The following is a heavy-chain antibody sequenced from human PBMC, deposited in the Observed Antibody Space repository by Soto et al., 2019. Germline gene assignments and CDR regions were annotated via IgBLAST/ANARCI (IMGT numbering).Heavy chain of an antibody. CDR2: INAGNGNT. CDR1: GYTFTSYA. CDR3: ARAPEAIAAAVDWFDP. J-gene: IGHJ5*02. V-gene: IGHV1-3*01. D-gene: IGHD6-13*01. Sequence: GASVKVSCKASGYTFTSYAMHWVRQAPGQRLEWMGWINAGNGNTKYSQKFQGRVTITRDTSASTAYMELSSLRSEDTAVYYCARAPEAIAAAVDWFDPWGQGTLVTVSS.